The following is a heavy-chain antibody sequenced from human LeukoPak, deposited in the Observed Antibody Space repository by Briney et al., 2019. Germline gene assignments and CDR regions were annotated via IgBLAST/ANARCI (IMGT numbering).Heavy chain of an antibody. D-gene: IGHD1-26*01. CDR1: GFTFSSYG. Sequence: GGSLGLSCAASGFTFSSYGMTWVRQAPGKGLEWVSYNSVKGRFTISRDNAKNSLYLQLNSLRAEDTAVYYCARSLVVGANPYHWGQGTLVTVSS. J-gene: IGHJ5*02. V-gene: IGHV3-48*01. CDR3: ARSLVVGANPYH.